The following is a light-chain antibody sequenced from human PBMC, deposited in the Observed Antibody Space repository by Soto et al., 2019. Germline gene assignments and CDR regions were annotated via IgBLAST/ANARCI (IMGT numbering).Light chain of an antibody. J-gene: IGKJ2*01. CDR1: QSISSY. CDR3: QQSYSTPYT. CDR2: AAS. Sequence: DIQMTQSPSSLSASEGDRVTITCRASQSISSYLNWYQQKPGKAPKLLIHAASSLQSGVPSRFSGSGSGTDFTLTISSLQPEDFATFYCQQSYSTPYTFGQGTKVDNK. V-gene: IGKV1-39*01.